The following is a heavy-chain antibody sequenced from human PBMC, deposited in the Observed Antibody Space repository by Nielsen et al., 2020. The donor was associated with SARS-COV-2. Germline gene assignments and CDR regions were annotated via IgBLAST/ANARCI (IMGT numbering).Heavy chain of an antibody. CDR3: AKDYDISDAFDI. D-gene: IGHD3-9*01. CDR1: GFTFSDYY. J-gene: IGHJ3*02. V-gene: IGHV3-11*01. CDR2: ISSSGSTI. Sequence: GGSLRLSCAASGFTFSDYYMSWIRQAPGKGLEWVSYISSSGSTIYYADSVKGRFTISRDNAKNSLYLQMNSLRAEDTAVYYCAKDYDISDAFDIWGQGTMVTVSS.